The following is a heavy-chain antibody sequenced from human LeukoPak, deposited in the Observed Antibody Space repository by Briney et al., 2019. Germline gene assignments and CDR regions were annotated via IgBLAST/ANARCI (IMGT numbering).Heavy chain of an antibody. V-gene: IGHV4-4*07. CDR2: IYTSGST. Sequence: MPSETLSLTCTVSGGSISSYYWSWIRQPAGKGLEWIGRIYTSGSTNYNPSLKSRVTMSVDTSKNQFSLKLSSVTAADTAVYYCGRVGVGFGELSPSLFDYWGQGTLVTVSS. D-gene: IGHD3-10*01. CDR3: GRVGVGFGELSPSLFDY. J-gene: IGHJ4*02. CDR1: GGSISSYY.